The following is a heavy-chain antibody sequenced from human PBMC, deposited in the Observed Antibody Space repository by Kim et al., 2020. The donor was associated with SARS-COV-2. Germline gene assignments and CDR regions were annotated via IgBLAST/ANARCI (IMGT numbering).Heavy chain of an antibody. D-gene: IGHD3-10*01. CDR1: GGSISSSSYY. CDR3: ARDGGEGLWFGELLSYYFDY. Sequence: SETLSLTCTVSGGSISSSSYYWGWIRQPPGKGLEWIGSIYYSGSTYYNPSLKSRVTISVDTSKNQFSLKLSSVTAADTAVYYCARDGGEGLWFGELLSYYFDYWGQGTLVTVSS. J-gene: IGHJ4*02. CDR2: IYYSGST. V-gene: IGHV4-39*07.